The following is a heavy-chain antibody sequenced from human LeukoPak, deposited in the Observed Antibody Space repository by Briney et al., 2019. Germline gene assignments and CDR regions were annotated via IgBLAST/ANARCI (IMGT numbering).Heavy chain of an antibody. D-gene: IGHD1-1*01. CDR2: ISSSSSYI. CDR1: GFTFSSYS. CDR3: AKDFGHWNEKGGIDY. Sequence: GGSLRLSCAASGFTFSSYSMNWVRQAPGKGLEWVSSISSSSSYICYADSVKGRFTISRDNAKNSLYLQMNSLRAEDTALYYCAKDFGHWNEKGGIDYWGQGTLVTVSS. V-gene: IGHV3-21*04. J-gene: IGHJ4*02.